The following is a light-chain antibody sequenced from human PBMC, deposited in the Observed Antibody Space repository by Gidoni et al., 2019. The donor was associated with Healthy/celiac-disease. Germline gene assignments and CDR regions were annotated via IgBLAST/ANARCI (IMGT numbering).Light chain of an antibody. CDR1: QSVNNN. CDR2: GAS. V-gene: IGKV3-15*01. J-gene: IGKJ2*01. Sequence: EIVMTQSPATLSVSPGERATLSCRASQSVNNNLAWYQQKPGRAPRLLIYGASTRATGIPARFSGSGSGTEFTLTINSLQSEDFAVYYCQQYNNWLMYTFGQXTKLEIK. CDR3: QQYNNWLMYT.